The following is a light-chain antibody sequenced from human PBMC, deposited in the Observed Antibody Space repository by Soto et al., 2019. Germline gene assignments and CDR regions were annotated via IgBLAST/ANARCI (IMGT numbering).Light chain of an antibody. CDR1: QNIRSR. CDR3: QQYQSYWT. V-gene: IGKV1-5*01. CDR2: DAS. J-gene: IGKJ1*01. Sequence: DFQMTQSPSTLSASVGDRVTITCRASQNIRSRWAWFQQKPGKAPKLLIYDASSLESGVPQRFSGSGSGTEFTLTISSLQIDDFSTYYCQQYQSYWTFGQGTKVE.